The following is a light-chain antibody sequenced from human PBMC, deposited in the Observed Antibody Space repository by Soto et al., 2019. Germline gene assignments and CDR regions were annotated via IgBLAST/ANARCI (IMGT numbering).Light chain of an antibody. J-gene: IGKJ5*01. CDR3: QHFGGTTFT. V-gene: IGKV3-11*01. Sequence: EIVLTQSPATLSLSPGERATLSCRASQSVSRYLAWYQQKPGQAPRLLIYDASNRATGIPDRFSGSGSGTHFTLTISRLEPGDFAVYYCQHFGGTTFTFGQGTRLEI. CDR2: DAS. CDR1: QSVSRY.